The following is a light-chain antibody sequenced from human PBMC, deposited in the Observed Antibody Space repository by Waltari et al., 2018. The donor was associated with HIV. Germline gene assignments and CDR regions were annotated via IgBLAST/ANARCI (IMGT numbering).Light chain of an antibody. CDR1: NNDIGSYSY. Sequence: QSALTQPRSVSGSPGQSVTISCTGSNNDIGSYSYVSWYQHHPGEAPTVIIYDVDQRPSGFPDRFSGSRSGNTASLTISGLQTEDESDYYCCSYAGTNIWVFGTGTKVTV. J-gene: IGLJ1*01. CDR3: CSYAGTNIWV. V-gene: IGLV2-11*01. CDR2: DVD.